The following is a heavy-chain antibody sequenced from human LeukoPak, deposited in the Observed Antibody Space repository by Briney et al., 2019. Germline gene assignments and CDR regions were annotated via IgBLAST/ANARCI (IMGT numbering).Heavy chain of an antibody. CDR1: GGSISSGGYY. D-gene: IGHD2-15*01. J-gene: IGHJ5*02. V-gene: IGHV4-31*03. CDR3: ARVPDCSGGSCYRVWFDP. CDR2: IYYSGST. Sequence: SQTLSLTCTVSGGSISSGGYYWSWIRQHPGKGLEWIGYIYYSGSTYHNPSLKSRVTISVDTSKNQFSLKLSSVTAADTAVYYCARVPDCSGGSCYRVWFDPWGQGTLVTVSS.